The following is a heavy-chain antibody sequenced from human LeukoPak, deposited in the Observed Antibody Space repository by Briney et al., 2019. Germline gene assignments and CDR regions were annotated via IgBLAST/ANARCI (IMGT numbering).Heavy chain of an antibody. D-gene: IGHD3-3*01. V-gene: IGHV4-59*08. CDR1: GGSTSSYY. CDR2: IYYSGST. CDR3: ARLKLYFDFSTGNHYYFDS. J-gene: IGHJ4*01. Sequence: SETLSLTCTVSGGSTSSYYWSWIRQPPGKQLEWIGYIYYSGSTNYNPSLKSRVTISIDTSKNQFSLNLTSVTAADTAVYYCARLKLYFDFSTGNHYYFDSWGQGTLVIVSS.